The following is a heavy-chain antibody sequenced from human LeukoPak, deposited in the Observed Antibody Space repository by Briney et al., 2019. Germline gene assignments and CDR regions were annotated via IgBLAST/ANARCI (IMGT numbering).Heavy chain of an antibody. Sequence: ASVKVSCKASGYTFTSYDINWVRQATGQGLEWMGWMNPNSGNTGYAQKFQGRITMTRNTSISTAYMELSSLRSEDTAVYYCARERYYGSGFDPWGQGTLATVSS. J-gene: IGHJ5*02. CDR3: ARERYYGSGFDP. V-gene: IGHV1-8*01. CDR1: GYTFTSYD. D-gene: IGHD3-10*01. CDR2: MNPNSGNT.